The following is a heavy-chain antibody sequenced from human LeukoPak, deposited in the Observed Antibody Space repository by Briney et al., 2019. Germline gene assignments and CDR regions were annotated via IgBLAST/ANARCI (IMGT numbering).Heavy chain of an antibody. V-gene: IGHV4-39*01. CDR2: IYYSGST. CDR1: GGSISSSSYY. D-gene: IGHD3-9*01. J-gene: IGHJ3*02. Sequence: SETLSLTCTVSGGSISSSSYYWGWIRQPPGKGLEWIGSIYYSGSTYYNLSLKSRVTISVDTSKNQFSLKLSSVTAADTAVYYCATNKYYDILTGYFPDAFDIWGQGTMVTVSS. CDR3: ATNKYYDILTGYFPDAFDI.